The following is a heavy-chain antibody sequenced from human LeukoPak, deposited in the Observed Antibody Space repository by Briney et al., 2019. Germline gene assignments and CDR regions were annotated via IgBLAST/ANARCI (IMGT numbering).Heavy chain of an antibody. CDR1: GGSFIGYY. J-gene: IGHJ3*02. CDR2: INHSGST. D-gene: IGHD5-18*01. V-gene: IGHV4-34*01. Sequence: SETLSLTCAVYGGSFIGYYWSWIRQPPGKVLEWIGEINHSGSTNYNPSLKSRVTISVDTSKNQFSLKLSSVTAADTAVYYCARLDTAMGYDAFDIWGQGTMVTVSS. CDR3: ARLDTAMGYDAFDI.